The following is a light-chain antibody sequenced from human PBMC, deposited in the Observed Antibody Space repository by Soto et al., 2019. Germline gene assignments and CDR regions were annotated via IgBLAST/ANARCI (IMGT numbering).Light chain of an antibody. CDR3: QQTYSTPWT. V-gene: IGKV1-39*01. CDR1: QTIIRY. CDR2: AAS. J-gene: IGKJ1*01. Sequence: DIQMTQSPSSLSASVGDRASITCRASQTIIRYLSWYQQKPGKAPKLLISAASSLQSGVSSRFNGSRSGTDFTLTISSLQSDDFATYYCQQTYSTPWTFGLGTKVDIK.